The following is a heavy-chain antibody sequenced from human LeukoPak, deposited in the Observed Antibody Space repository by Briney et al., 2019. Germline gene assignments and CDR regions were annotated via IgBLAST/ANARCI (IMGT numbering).Heavy chain of an antibody. V-gene: IGHV1-18*01. CDR3: ARSIAAAGGDYGFDP. CDR1: GYTFTSYG. J-gene: IGHJ5*02. CDR2: ISAYNGNT. Sequence: ASVKVSCKASGYTFTSYGISWVRQAPGQGLEWMGWISAYNGNTNYAQKLQGRVTMTTDTSTSTAYMELRSLRSDDTAVYYCARSIAAAGGDYGFDPWGQGTLVTVSS. D-gene: IGHD6-13*01.